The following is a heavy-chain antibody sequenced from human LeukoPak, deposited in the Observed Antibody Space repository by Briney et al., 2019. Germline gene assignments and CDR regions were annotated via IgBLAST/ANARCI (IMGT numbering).Heavy chain of an antibody. CDR3: AKRGSVAKSVDY. V-gene: IGHV3-30*18. D-gene: IGHD3-10*01. CDR2: IAYDGSIK. Sequence: GGSLRLSCAASGFTFSTYGMHWVRQAPGKGLEWVAVIAYDGSIKYYAGSVKGRFTISRDNAKSTLYLQMNSLRAEDTAVYYCAKRGSVAKSVDYWGQGTLVTVSS. J-gene: IGHJ4*02. CDR1: GFTFSTYG.